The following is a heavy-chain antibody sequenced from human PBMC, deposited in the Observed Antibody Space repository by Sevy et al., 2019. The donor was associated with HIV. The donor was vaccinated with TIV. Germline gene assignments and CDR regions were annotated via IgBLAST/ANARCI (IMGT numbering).Heavy chain of an antibody. V-gene: IGHV3-33*01. CDR1: GFTFSSYG. CDR2: IWYDGSNK. J-gene: IGHJ4*01. CDR3: ARDFTIFGVVSGIDY. D-gene: IGHD3-3*01. Sequence: GGSLRLSCAASGFTFSSYGMHWVRQAPGKGLEWVAVIWYDGSNKYYADSVKGRFTISRANAKNLLFLQMNNLRVEDTAIYYCARDFTIFGVVSGIDYWGQGNLVTVSS.